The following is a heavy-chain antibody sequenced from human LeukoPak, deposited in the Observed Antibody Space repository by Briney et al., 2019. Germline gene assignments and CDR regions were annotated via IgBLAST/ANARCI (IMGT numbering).Heavy chain of an antibody. Sequence: GGSLRLSCAASGFTFSTYWMHWVRQAPGKGLVWVSRIDSDGSSTNYADSVKGRFTISRDSAKNTLYLQMNSLRAEDTAVYYCARGGGSYGWFDPWGQGTLVTVSS. J-gene: IGHJ5*02. CDR1: GFTFSTYW. CDR2: IDSDGSST. D-gene: IGHD3-16*01. CDR3: ARGGGSYGWFDP. V-gene: IGHV3-74*01.